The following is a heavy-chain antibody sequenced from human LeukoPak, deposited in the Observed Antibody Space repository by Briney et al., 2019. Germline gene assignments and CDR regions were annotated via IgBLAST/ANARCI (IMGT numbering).Heavy chain of an antibody. Sequence: KSSETLSLTCTVSGGSISSSSYYWDWIRQSPGKGLEWIGGIYHNGRTYYNPSLKSRVNISPDTSKNQFSLKLSSVTAADTAVYYCARARRDVAEAMDWGQGTLVTVSS. CDR3: ARARRDVAEAMD. CDR1: GGSISSSSYY. J-gene: IGHJ4*02. D-gene: IGHD1-14*01. V-gene: IGHV4-39*07. CDR2: IYHNGRT.